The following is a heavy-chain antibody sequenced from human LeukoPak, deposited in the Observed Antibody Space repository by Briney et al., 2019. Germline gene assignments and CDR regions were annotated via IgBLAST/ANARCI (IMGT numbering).Heavy chain of an antibody. J-gene: IGHJ4*02. Sequence: SETLSLTCAVYGGSFSGYYWSWIRQPPGKGLEWIGEINHSGSTNYNPSLKSRVTISVDTSKNQFSLKLSSVTAADTAVYYCAGEKDSIDYWGQGTLVTVSS. CDR1: GGSFSGYY. CDR2: INHSGST. CDR3: AGEKDSIDY. V-gene: IGHV4-34*01. D-gene: IGHD2-15*01.